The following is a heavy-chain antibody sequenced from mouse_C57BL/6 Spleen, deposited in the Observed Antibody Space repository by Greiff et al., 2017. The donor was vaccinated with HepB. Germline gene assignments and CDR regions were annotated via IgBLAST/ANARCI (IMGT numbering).Heavy chain of an antibody. V-gene: IGHV1-62-2*01. CDR3: ARHEEGLSSFAY. J-gene: IGHJ3*01. Sequence: QVHVKQSGAELVKPGASVKLSCKASGYTFTEYTIHWVKQRSGQGLEWIGWFYPGSGSIKYNEKFKDKATLTADKSSSTVYMELSRLTSEDSAVYFCARHEEGLSSFAYWGQGTLVTVSA. CDR2: FYPGSGSI. D-gene: IGHD1-1*02. CDR1: GYTFTEYT.